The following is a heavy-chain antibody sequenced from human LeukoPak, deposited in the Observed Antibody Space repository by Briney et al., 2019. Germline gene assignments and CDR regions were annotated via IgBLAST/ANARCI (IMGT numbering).Heavy chain of an antibody. D-gene: IGHD3-10*01. Sequence: GGSLRLSCTASGFSFSTYSLNWLRQAPGKGLEWISYISSSSDLIHYSDSLQGRFTISRDNAKYSLYLQMNSLRVEDTGVYYCARVGVPHGSNNWFDSWGQGTLVTVSS. CDR2: ISSSSDLI. V-gene: IGHV3-48*01. CDR3: ARVGVPHGSNNWFDS. CDR1: GFSFSTYS. J-gene: IGHJ5*01.